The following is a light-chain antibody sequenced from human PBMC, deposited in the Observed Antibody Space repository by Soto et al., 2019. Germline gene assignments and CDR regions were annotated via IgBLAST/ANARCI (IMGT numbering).Light chain of an antibody. J-gene: IGKJ4*01. CDR1: QSVSSY. V-gene: IGKV3-11*01. Sequence: EIVLTQSPATLSLSPGERATLSCRASQSVSSYLAWYQQKPGQAPRLLIYDASNRATGIPARFSGSGSGTVFTLTISSLEPEDFAVYYCQQRSNWPPEATFGGGTKVEIK. CDR3: QQRSNWPPEAT. CDR2: DAS.